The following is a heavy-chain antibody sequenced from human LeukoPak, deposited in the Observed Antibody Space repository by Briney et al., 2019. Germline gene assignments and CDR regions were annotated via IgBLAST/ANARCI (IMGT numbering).Heavy chain of an antibody. V-gene: IGHV4-39*01. D-gene: IGHD2-2*01. Sequence: NTSETLSLTCTVSGGSISSSSYYWGWIRQPPGKGLEWIGSIYYSGSTYYNPSLKSRVTISVDTSKSQFSLKLSSVTAADTAVYYCASILVVPAANADYWGQGTLVTVSS. CDR2: IYYSGST. CDR1: GGSISSSSYY. J-gene: IGHJ4*02. CDR3: ASILVVPAANADY.